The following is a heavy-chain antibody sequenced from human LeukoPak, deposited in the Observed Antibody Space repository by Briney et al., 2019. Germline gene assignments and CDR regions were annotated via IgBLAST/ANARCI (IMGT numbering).Heavy chain of an antibody. CDR1: GFTLGSYG. CDR2: ISYDGSSK. CDR3: ARDHSSYDAFDI. Sequence: GGSMRPSCAAAGFTLGSYGTHWVRQAPGKGLEWEAVISYDGSSKYYADSVKGRFTISRDNSKSTLYLQMSSLRAEDTAVYYCARDHSSYDAFDIWGQGTMVTVSS. J-gene: IGHJ3*02. D-gene: IGHD6-13*01. V-gene: IGHV3-30*19.